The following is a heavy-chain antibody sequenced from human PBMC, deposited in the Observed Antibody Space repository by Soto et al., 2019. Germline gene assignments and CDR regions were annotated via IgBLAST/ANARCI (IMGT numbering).Heavy chain of an antibody. V-gene: IGHV3-33*01. J-gene: IGHJ4*02. CDR1: GFTFSSYG. D-gene: IGHD1-26*01. Sequence: GGSLRLSCAASGFTFSSYGMHWVRQAPGKGLEWVAVIWYDGSNKYYADSVKGRFTISRDNSKNTLYLQMNSLRAEDTAVYYCARERGPPILGATVLFDYWGQGTLVTVSS. CDR2: IWYDGSNK. CDR3: ARERGPPILGATVLFDY.